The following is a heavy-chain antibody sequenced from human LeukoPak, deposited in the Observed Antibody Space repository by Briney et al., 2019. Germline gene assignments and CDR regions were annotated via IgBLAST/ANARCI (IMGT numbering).Heavy chain of an antibody. Sequence: GGSLRLSCAASGFTFGSYSMNWVRQAPGKGLEWVSSISSSSSYIYYADSVKGRFTISRDNAKNSLYLQMNSLRAEDTAVYYCARIKAYYYDSSGYSKDYWGQGTLVTVSS. CDR3: ARIKAYYYDSSGYSKDY. J-gene: IGHJ4*02. CDR2: ISSSSSYI. CDR1: GFTFGSYS. V-gene: IGHV3-21*01. D-gene: IGHD3-22*01.